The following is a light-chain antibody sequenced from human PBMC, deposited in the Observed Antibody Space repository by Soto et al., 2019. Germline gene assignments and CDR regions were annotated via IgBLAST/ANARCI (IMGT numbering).Light chain of an antibody. CDR1: SSNIGSNF. Sequence: QSVLTQPPSASGTPGQRVTISCSGSSSNIGSNFIYWYQQLPGTAPKLLIYRNNERPSGVPDRFSGSKSGTSASLPISGLRSEDEADYHCAAWDDSLSGVVFGGGTKLTVL. V-gene: IGLV1-47*01. CDR3: AAWDDSLSGVV. J-gene: IGLJ2*01. CDR2: RNN.